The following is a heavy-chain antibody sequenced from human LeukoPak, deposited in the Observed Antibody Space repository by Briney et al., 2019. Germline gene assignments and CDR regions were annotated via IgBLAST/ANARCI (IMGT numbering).Heavy chain of an antibody. CDR1: GFTFSSHA. V-gene: IGHV3-30*04. CDR3: ARQYISGRWYFDY. Sequence: GGSLRLSCAASGFTFSSHALHWVRQAPGKGLGWVAVISSDGSYKYYADSVKGRFTISRDNSKNTLYLQMNSLIPEDTAVYYCARQYISGRWYFDYWGQGTLVTVSS. CDR2: ISSDGSYK. D-gene: IGHD5-18*01. J-gene: IGHJ4*02.